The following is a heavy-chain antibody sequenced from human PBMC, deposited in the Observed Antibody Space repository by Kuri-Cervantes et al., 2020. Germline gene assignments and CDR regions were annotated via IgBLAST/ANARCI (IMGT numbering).Heavy chain of an antibody. CDR3: AKVGSGYYFDY. J-gene: IGHJ4*02. V-gene: IGHV3-23*01. Sequence: GESLKISCAASGFTFSSYAMSWVRQAPGKGLEWVSAISGSGGSTYYADSVKGRFTISRDNSKNTLYLQMNSLRAEDTAVYYCAKVGSGYYFDYWGQGTLVTVSS. CDR2: ISGSGGST. D-gene: IGHD3-22*01. CDR1: GFTFSSYA.